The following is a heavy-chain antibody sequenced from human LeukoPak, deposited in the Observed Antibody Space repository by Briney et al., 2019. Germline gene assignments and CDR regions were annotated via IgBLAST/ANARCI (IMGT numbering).Heavy chain of an antibody. D-gene: IGHD5-12*01. CDR1: GGTFSSYA. J-gene: IGHJ6*03. V-gene: IGHV1-69*05. CDR2: IIPIFGTA. Sequence: ASVKVSCKASGGTFSSYAISWVRQAPGQGLEWMGGIIPIFGTANYAQKFQGRVTITTDESTSTAYMELSSLRSEDTAVYYCARDGGYDIRPYYYYYMDVWGKGTTVTVSS. CDR3: ARDGGYDIRPYYYYYMDV.